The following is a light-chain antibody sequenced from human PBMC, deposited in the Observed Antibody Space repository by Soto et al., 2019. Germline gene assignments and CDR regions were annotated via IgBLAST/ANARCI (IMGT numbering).Light chain of an antibody. J-gene: IGKJ2*01. CDR2: GAS. Sequence: EIGLMQSPGSMSLSPGERATLSCRASQSVSSSYLAWYQQKPGQAPRLLIYGASSRATGIPDRFSGSGSGTDFTLTISRLEPEDFAVYYCQQYGSSPPYTFGQGTKLEIK. V-gene: IGKV3-20*01. CDR3: QQYGSSPPYT. CDR1: QSVSSSY.